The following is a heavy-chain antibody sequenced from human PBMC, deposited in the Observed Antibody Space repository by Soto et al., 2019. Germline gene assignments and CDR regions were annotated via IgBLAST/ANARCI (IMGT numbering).Heavy chain of an antibody. V-gene: IGHV4-30-4*01. D-gene: IGHD6-13*01. Sequence: QVQLQESGPGLVKPSQTLSLTCTVSGGSISSGDYYWSWIRQPPGKGLEWIGYIYYSGSTYYNPSLKSLVTISVDTSKNQFSLKLSSVTAADTAVYYCARVIVIAAAGTRGAYAFDIWGQGTMVTVSS. CDR3: ARVIVIAAAGTRGAYAFDI. CDR2: IYYSGST. CDR1: GGSISSGDYY. J-gene: IGHJ3*02.